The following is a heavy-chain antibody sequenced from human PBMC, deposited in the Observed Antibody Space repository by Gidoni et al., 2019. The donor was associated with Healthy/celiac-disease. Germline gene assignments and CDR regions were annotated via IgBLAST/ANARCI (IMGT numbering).Heavy chain of an antibody. CDR2: ISGSGGST. J-gene: IGHJ4*02. Sequence: EVQLLESGGGLVQGGGSLRLSCAASGFPVDSYAMSWVRQAPGKGLECVSAISGSGGSTYYADSVKGRFTISRDNSKNTLYLQMNSLRAEDTAVYYCAKVVVVVTASYYFDYWGQGTLVTVSS. CDR3: AKVVVVVTASYYFDY. V-gene: IGHV3-23*01. CDR1: GFPVDSYA. D-gene: IGHD2-21*02.